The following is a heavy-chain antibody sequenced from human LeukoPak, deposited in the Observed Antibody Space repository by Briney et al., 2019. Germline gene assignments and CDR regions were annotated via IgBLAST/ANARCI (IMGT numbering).Heavy chain of an antibody. J-gene: IGHJ3*02. CDR3: ARAQYCSSTSCPGSAFDI. Sequence: SVKVSCKASGYTFTSYAISWVRQAPGQGLEWMGGIIPIFGTANYAQKFQGRVTITADESTSTAYMELSSLRSEDTAVYYCARAQYCSSTSCPGSAFDIWGQGTMVTVSS. CDR1: GYTFTSYA. V-gene: IGHV1-69*13. CDR2: IIPIFGTA. D-gene: IGHD2-2*01.